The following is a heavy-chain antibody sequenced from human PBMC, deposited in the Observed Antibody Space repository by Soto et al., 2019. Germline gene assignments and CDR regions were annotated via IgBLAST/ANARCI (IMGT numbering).Heavy chain of an antibody. Sequence: SETLSLTCTVSGGSISSYYWSWIRQPPGKGLEWIGYIYYSGSTNYNPSLKSRVTISVDTSKNQFSLKLSSVTAADTAAYYCARHPPAASRTDPYYYYMDVWGKGTTVTVSS. CDR2: IYYSGST. J-gene: IGHJ6*03. V-gene: IGHV4-59*08. CDR1: GGSISSYY. D-gene: IGHD2-2*01. CDR3: ARHPPAASRTDPYYYYMDV.